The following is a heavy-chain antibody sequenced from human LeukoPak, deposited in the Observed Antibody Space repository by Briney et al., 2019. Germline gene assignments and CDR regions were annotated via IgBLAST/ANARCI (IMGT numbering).Heavy chain of an antibody. V-gene: IGHV3-23*01. CDR1: GFTFSSYA. J-gene: IGHJ3*02. D-gene: IGHD3-9*01. CDR2: ISGSGGST. Sequence: GGSLRLSCAASGFTFSSYAMSWVRQAPGKGLEWVSAISGSGGSTYYADSVKGRFTISRDNSKNTLYLQMISLRAEDTAVYYCAKAGERYFDRSYDAFDIWGQGTMVTVSS. CDR3: AKAGERYFDRSYDAFDI.